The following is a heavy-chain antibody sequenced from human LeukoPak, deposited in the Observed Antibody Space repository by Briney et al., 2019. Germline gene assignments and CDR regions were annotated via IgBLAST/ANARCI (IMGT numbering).Heavy chain of an antibody. Sequence: GGSLRLSCAASGFTVSSNYMSLVRQAPGKGLEWVSVIYSGGSTYYADSVKGRFTISRDNSKNMLYLQMNSLRAEDTAVYYCVVYFDWLFGIDYWGQGTLITVSS. V-gene: IGHV3-53*01. CDR1: GFTVSSNY. D-gene: IGHD3-9*01. J-gene: IGHJ4*02. CDR3: VVYFDWLFGIDY. CDR2: IYSGGST.